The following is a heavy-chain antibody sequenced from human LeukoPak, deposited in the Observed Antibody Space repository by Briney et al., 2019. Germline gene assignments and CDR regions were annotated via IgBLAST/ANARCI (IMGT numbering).Heavy chain of an antibody. V-gene: IGHV5-51*01. D-gene: IGHD3-22*01. CDR1: GYSFTNYW. J-gene: IGHJ4*02. CDR3: ASLIYYDSSGYYY. CDR2: IYPGDSDT. Sequence: GESLQISCKGSGYSFTNYWIAWVRQMPGKGLEWMGIIYPGDSDTRYSPSFQGQVTFSADKSINTAYLQWSSLKASDTAMYYCASLIYYDSSGYYYWGQGTLVTVSS.